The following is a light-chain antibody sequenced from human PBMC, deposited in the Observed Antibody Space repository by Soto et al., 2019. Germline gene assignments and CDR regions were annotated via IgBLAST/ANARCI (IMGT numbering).Light chain of an antibody. Sequence: DIQMTQSPSTLSASVGXXFXXXXRASESIDNWLAWYQQKPGKAPKLLIFAASTLVRGVPSRFSGRGSGTDFSVTISSLQAEDFATYCCHHYSSYSEACGEGTKVE. J-gene: IGKJ4*02. CDR2: AAS. V-gene: IGKV1-5*01. CDR1: ESIDNW. CDR3: HHYSSYSEA.